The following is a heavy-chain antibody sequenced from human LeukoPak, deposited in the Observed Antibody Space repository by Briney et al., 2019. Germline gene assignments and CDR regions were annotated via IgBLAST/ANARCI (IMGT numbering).Heavy chain of an antibody. CDR2: IIDSGNSL. Sequence: GGSLRLSCAASGFTFSSCAMSWVRQAPGKGLEWVSTIIDSGNSLYYADSVEGRFTISRDNSKNTLYLHMNSLRAGDTAVYYCAKDPIFSGSYGVFDSWGQGTLVTVSS. D-gene: IGHD1-26*01. CDR3: AKDPIFSGSYGVFDS. CDR1: GFTFSSCA. V-gene: IGHV3-23*01. J-gene: IGHJ4*02.